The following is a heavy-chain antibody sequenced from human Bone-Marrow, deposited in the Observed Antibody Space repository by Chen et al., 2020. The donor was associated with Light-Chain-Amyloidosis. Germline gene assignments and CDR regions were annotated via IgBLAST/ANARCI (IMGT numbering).Heavy chain of an antibody. CDR1: GYTFPNYW. Sequence: EVQLEQSGPEEKKPGESLKISCKGSGYTFPNYWIGWVRQMPGKGLAWMGVIYPDDSDARYSPSFEGQVTISADKSITTAYLQWRSLKASDTAMYYCARRRDGYNFDYWGQGTLVTVSS. CDR3: ARRRDGYNFDY. V-gene: IGHV5-51*01. D-gene: IGHD5-12*01. J-gene: IGHJ4*02. CDR2: IYPDDSDA.